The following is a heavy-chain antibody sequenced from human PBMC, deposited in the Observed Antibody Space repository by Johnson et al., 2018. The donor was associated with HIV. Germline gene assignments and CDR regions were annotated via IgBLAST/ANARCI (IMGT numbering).Heavy chain of an antibody. CDR1: GFTFSYYG. Sequence: QVQLVESGGGVVQPGRSLRLSCAAFGFTFSYYGMHWVRQVPGKGLEWVAFIRYDGDNEYYGDSVKGRFTISRDNSKNTVSLQMNSLRAEDTAVYYCARDRGGPVRDDAFDIWGQGTMVTVSS. D-gene: IGHD3-10*01. CDR3: ARDRGGPVRDDAFDI. V-gene: IGHV3-33*01. CDR2: IRYDGDNE. J-gene: IGHJ3*02.